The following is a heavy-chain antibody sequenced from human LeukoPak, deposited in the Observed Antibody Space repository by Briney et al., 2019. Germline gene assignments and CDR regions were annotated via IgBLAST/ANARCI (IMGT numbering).Heavy chain of an antibody. Sequence: SETLSLTCAVYGGSFSGYYWSWIRQPPGKGLEWIGYIYYSGSTNYNPSLKSRVTISVDTSKNQFSLKLSSVTAADTAVYYCARDRDGSGSYGYWGQGTLVTVSS. CDR3: ARDRDGSGSYGY. V-gene: IGHV4-59*01. CDR2: IYYSGST. J-gene: IGHJ4*02. D-gene: IGHD3-10*01. CDR1: GGSFSGYY.